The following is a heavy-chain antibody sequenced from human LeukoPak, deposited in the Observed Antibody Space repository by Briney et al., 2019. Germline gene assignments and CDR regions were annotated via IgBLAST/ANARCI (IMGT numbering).Heavy chain of an antibody. V-gene: IGHV4-59*01. J-gene: IGHJ2*01. D-gene: IGHD4-23*01. CDR1: GGAINSYY. CDR2: IYYRGNT. Sequence: SETLSLTCTVSGGAINSYYWSWIRQPPGKGLEWIGCIYYRGNTNYNPSLETRVTISVDTSKHQFSLNLSSLTAAHTPVYYCARGWYGSNYWYFDLWGRGPLVPVSS. CDR3: ARGWYGSNYWYFDL.